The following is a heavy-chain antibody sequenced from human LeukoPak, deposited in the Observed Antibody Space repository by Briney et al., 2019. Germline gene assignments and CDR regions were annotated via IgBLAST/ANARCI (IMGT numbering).Heavy chain of an antibody. V-gene: IGHV3-30*18. J-gene: IGHJ4*02. CDR1: GFTFSSYG. Sequence: GGSLRLSCAASGFTFSSYGMHWVRQAPGKGLEWVAVISYDGSTKIYADSVKGRFTISRDNSQNTLYLEMNSLRAEDTAVYYCAKGDGYNLWVADYWGQGTLVTVSS. D-gene: IGHD5-24*01. CDR3: AKGDGYNLWVADY. CDR2: ISYDGSTK.